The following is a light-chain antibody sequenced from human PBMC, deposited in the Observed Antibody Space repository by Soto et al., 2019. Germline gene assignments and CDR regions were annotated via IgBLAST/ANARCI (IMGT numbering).Light chain of an antibody. V-gene: IGKV3-20*01. J-gene: IGKJ1*01. CDR2: GAS. Sequence: EIVLTQSPDTLSLSPGERATLSCRVCYSVTYDQLAWCQQTPGQAPRLLIYGASSRAAGIPDRFSGSGSGTDFTLTISRLEPEDFVVYHCQQYGDLPPTFGQGTKVDI. CDR3: QQYGDLPPT. CDR1: YSVTYDQ.